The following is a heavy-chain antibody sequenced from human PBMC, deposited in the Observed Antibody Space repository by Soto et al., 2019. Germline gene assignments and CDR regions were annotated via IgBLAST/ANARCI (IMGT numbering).Heavy chain of an antibody. V-gene: IGHV4-34*01. CDR1: GGSFSGYY. CDR3: ARDIVVVVAATPYYYYYMDV. CDR2: INHSGST. D-gene: IGHD2-15*01. Sequence: SETLSLTCAVYGGSFSGYYWSWIRQPPGKGLEWIGEINHSGSTNYNPSLKSRVTISVDTSKNQFSLKLSSLTAADTAVYYCARDIVVVVAATPYYYYYMDVWGKGTTVTVSS. J-gene: IGHJ6*03.